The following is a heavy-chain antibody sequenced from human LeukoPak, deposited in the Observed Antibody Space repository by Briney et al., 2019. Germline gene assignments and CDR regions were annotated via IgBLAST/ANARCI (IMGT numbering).Heavy chain of an antibody. V-gene: IGHV4-34*01. CDR2: INHSGST. Sequence: PSETLSLTCAVYGGSFSGYYWSWIRQPPGKGLEWIGEINHSGSTNYNPSLKSRVTISVDKSKNQFSLKLSSVTAADTAVYYCARGRNTAMVVFDYWGQGTLVTVSS. D-gene: IGHD5-18*01. CDR3: ARGRNTAMVVFDY. CDR1: GGSFSGYY. J-gene: IGHJ4*02.